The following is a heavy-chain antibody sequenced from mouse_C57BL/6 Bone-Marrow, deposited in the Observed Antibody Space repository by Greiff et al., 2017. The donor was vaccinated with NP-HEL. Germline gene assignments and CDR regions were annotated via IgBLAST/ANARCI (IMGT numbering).Heavy chain of an antibody. J-gene: IGHJ4*01. CDR2: IYPRSGNT. Sequence: VQLQQSGAELARPGASVKLSCKASGYTFTSYGISWVKQRTGQGLEWIGEIYPRSGNTYYNEKFKGKATLTADISSSTAYMELRSLTSEDSAVYFCARSRAYYSNYGYAMDYWGQGTSVTVSS. V-gene: IGHV1-81*01. CDR3: ARSRAYYSNYGYAMDY. CDR1: GYTFTSYG. D-gene: IGHD2-5*01.